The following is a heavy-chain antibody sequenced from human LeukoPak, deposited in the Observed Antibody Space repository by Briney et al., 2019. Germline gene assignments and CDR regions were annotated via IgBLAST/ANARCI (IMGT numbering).Heavy chain of an antibody. Sequence: ASVKVSCKASGYTFTGYYMHRVRQAPGQGLEWMGWISAYNGNTNYAQKLQGRVTMTTDTSTSTAYMELRSLRSDDTAVYYCARVIVGATDYWGQGTLVTVSS. D-gene: IGHD1-26*01. V-gene: IGHV1-18*04. CDR3: ARVIVGATDY. J-gene: IGHJ4*02. CDR2: ISAYNGNT. CDR1: GYTFTGYY.